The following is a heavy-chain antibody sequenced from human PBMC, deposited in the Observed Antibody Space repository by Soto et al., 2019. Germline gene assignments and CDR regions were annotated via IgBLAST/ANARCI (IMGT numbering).Heavy chain of an antibody. V-gene: IGHV4-4*02. J-gene: IGHJ4*02. CDR3: AREAPYTSTGYRFDF. CDR2: NYHSGST. CDR1: GGSISSSNW. D-gene: IGHD6-13*01. Sequence: QVQLQESGPGLVKPSGTLSLTCAVSGGSISSSNWWSWVRQPPGKGLEWIGENYHSGSTNYNPSPKSRVTMSVDQSKNQFSLELNSVTAAATAVFYCAREAPYTSTGYRFDFWGQGTPVTVSS.